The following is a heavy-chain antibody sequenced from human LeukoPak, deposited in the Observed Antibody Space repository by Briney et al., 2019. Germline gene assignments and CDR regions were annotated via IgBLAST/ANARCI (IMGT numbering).Heavy chain of an antibody. J-gene: IGHJ5*02. CDR2: IYSSENI. D-gene: IGHD6-25*01. CDR1: GSSINGHY. V-gene: IGHV4-59*08. Sequence: SETLSLTCTVSGSSINGHYWSWIRQPPGKGLEWIGYIYSSENILYNPFLKSRVTLSVDTFKNQFSLSLTSVTAADTAVYYCAGLHFASAEEFDPWGQRTLVTVSS. CDR3: AGLHFASAEEFDP.